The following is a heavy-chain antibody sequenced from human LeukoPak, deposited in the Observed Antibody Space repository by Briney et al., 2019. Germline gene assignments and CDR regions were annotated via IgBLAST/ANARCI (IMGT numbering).Heavy chain of an antibody. CDR2: ISGSGGST. V-gene: IGHV3-23*01. CDR1: GFTFSNAW. CDR3: EKVRGYRGPDYYYMGV. Sequence: PGGSLRLSCAASGFTFSNAWLTWVRQAPGKGLEWVSAISGSGGSTYYGDSVKGRFTISRDNSKNTLNLQMNSLGAEDTAVYYCEKVRGYRGPDYYYMGVWGKGATVTVAS. J-gene: IGHJ6*03. D-gene: IGHD5-12*01.